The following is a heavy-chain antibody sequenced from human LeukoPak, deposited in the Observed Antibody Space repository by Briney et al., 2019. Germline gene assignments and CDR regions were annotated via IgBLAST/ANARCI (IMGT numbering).Heavy chain of an antibody. V-gene: IGHV4-61*02. Sequence: PSQTLSLTCTVSGGSISSGSYYWSWIRQPAGKGLEWIGSIYHSGSTYYNPSLKSRVTISVDTSKNQFSLKLSSVTAADTAVYYCARAGYYDFWSGYYGWFDPWGQGTLVIVSS. CDR1: GGSISSGSYY. CDR2: IYHSGST. CDR3: ARAGYYDFWSGYYGWFDP. D-gene: IGHD3-3*01. J-gene: IGHJ5*02.